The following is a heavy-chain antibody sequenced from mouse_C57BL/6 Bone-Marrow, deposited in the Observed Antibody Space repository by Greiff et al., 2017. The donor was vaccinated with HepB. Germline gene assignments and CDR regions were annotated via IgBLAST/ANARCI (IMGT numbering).Heavy chain of an antibody. J-gene: IGHJ4*01. D-gene: IGHD4-1*01. V-gene: IGHV1-55*01. CDR3: APNWDDYAMDY. CDR2: IYPGSGST. Sequence: QVQLQQPGAELVKPGASVKMSCKASGYTFTSYWITWVKQRPGQGLEWIGDIYPGSGSTNYNEKFKSKATLTVDTSSSTAYMQLSSLTSEDSAAYYCAPNWDDYAMDYWGQGTSVTVSS. CDR1: GYTFTSYW.